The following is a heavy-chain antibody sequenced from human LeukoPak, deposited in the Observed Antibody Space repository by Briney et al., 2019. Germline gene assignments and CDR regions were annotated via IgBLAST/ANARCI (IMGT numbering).Heavy chain of an antibody. CDR2: ISYDGSNK. J-gene: IGHJ3*02. V-gene: IGHV3-30-3*01. Sequence: GRSLRLSCAASGFTFSSYAMHWVRQAPGKGLEWVAVISYDGSNKYYADSVKGRFTISRDNSKNTLYLQMNSLRAEDTAVYYCARGLDSSGSYRPYDAFDIWGQGTMVTVSS. CDR1: GFTFSSYA. D-gene: IGHD1-26*01. CDR3: ARGLDSSGSYRPYDAFDI.